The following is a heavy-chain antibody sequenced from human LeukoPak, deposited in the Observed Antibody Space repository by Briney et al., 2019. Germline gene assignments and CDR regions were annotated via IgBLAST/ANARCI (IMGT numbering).Heavy chain of an antibody. D-gene: IGHD3-10*01. V-gene: IGHV3-7*04. J-gene: IGHJ4*02. Sequence: PGGSLRLSCAASGFTFSNYWMTWVRQAPGKGLEWVATINQDGSERYSVDSVKGRFTISRDNAKKSLYLQMNSLRAEDTAVYYCARLYYSIRGFDYWGQGTLVTVSS. CDR3: ARLYYSIRGFDY. CDR2: INQDGSER. CDR1: GFTFSNYW.